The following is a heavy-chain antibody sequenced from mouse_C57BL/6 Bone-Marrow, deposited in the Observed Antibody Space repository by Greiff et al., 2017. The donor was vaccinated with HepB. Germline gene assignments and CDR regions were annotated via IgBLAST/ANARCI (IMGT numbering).Heavy chain of an antibody. V-gene: IGHV1-4*01. Sequence: QVQLQQSGAELARPGASVKMSCKASGYTFTSYTMHWVKQRPGQGLEWIGYINPSSGYTKYNQKFKDKATLTADKSSSTAYMQLSSLTSEDSAVYYCARDVGDYYAMDYGGQGTSVTVSS. J-gene: IGHJ4*01. CDR1: GYTFTSYT. CDR2: INPSSGYT. CDR3: ARDVGDYYAMDY.